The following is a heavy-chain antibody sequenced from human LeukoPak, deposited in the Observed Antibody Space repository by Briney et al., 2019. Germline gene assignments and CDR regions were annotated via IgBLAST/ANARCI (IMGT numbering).Heavy chain of an antibody. V-gene: IGHV1-46*01. J-gene: IGHJ5*02. CDR1: GYTFTSYY. CDR3: AREEGYCSSTSCYFGWFDP. Sequence: ASVKVSCKASGYTFTSYYMHWVRQAPGQGLEWMGIINTSSGSTSYAQKFQGRVTMTGDMSTSTVYMEVSSLRSEDTAVYYCAREEGYCSSTSCYFGWFDPWGQGTLVTVAS. D-gene: IGHD2-2*01. CDR2: INTSSGST.